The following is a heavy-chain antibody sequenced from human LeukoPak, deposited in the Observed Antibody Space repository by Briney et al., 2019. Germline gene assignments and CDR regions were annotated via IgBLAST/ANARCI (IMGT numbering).Heavy chain of an antibody. V-gene: IGHV4-34*01. CDR3: GTLQQIRELNVFDY. Sequence: SETLSLTCALYGGSFGDYHWSWIRQPPGKGLEWIGEINRSGVTTYNPSLKSRVTLTVDTSKRQFSLKLTSVTAADTAMYFCGTLQQIRELNVFDYWGQGALVTVSS. CDR2: INRSGVT. D-gene: IGHD1-7*01. J-gene: IGHJ4*02. CDR1: GGSFGDYH.